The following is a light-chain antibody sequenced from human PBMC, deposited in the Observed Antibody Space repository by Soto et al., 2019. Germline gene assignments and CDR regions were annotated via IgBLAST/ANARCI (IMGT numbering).Light chain of an antibody. CDR3: QQYNSYYPE. CDR2: DAS. J-gene: IGKJ4*02. Sequence: DIQMTQSPSTLSASIGDRVTITCRASQNINNWIAWYQQKPGKAPKFLIYDASTLESGVPSRFSGSGFGTEFSLTISSLQPDDFETYYCQQYNSYYPEFVRGTKVDI. V-gene: IGKV1-5*01. CDR1: QNINNW.